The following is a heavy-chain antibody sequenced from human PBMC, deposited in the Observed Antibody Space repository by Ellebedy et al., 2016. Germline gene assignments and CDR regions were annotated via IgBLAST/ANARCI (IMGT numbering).Heavy chain of an antibody. CDR2: ISPYDGYT. V-gene: IGHV1-18*01. J-gene: IGHJ4*02. CDR1: GYTFSDYG. Sequence: ASVKVSXXSSGYTFSDYGVTWVRQAPGQGLEWVGWISPYDGYTRSAQKLQGRVTFSTDTSTNTAYMELRSLTSDDTAVYFCARSPVAGPRGSFDDWGQGTLVTVSS. D-gene: IGHD6-19*01. CDR3: ARSPVAGPRGSFDD.